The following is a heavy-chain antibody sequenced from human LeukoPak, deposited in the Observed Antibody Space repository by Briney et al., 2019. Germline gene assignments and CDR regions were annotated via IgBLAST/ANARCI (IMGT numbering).Heavy chain of an antibody. J-gene: IGHJ4*02. CDR3: ARAFWGSGIDY. CDR2: INHSGST. D-gene: IGHD3-16*01. V-gene: IGHV4-34*01. Sequence: SETLSLTCAVYGGSFRGYYWSWIRQPPGKGLEWIGEINHSGSTNYNPSLKSRVTISVDTSKNQFSLKLSSVTAADTAVYYCARAFWGSGIDYWGQGTLVTVSS. CDR1: GGSFRGYY.